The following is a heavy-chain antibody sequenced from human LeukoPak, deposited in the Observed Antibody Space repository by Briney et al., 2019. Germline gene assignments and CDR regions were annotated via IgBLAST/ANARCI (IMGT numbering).Heavy chain of an antibody. CDR3: ARQAPGIVGATIFSDY. Sequence: GESLKISCKGSGYSFTSYWIGWVRQTPGKGLEWMGIIYPGDSDTRYSPSFQGQVTISADKSISTAYLQWSSLKASDTAMYYCARQAPGIVGATIFSDYWGQGTLVTVSS. J-gene: IGHJ4*02. V-gene: IGHV5-51*01. CDR1: GYSFTSYW. CDR2: IYPGDSDT. D-gene: IGHD1-26*01.